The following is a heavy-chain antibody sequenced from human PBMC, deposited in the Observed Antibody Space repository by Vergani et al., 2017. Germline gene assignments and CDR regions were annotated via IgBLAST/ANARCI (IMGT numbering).Heavy chain of an antibody. Sequence: QVTLKESGPVLVKPTETLTLTCTVSGFSLSNARMGVSWIRQPPGKALEWLAHIFSNYEKSYSTSLKSRLTISKDTSKSQVVLTMTNMDPVDTATYYCARTAGIAAAGMFFWDYWGQGTLVTVSS. D-gene: IGHD6-13*01. CDR1: GFSLSNARMG. CDR2: IFSNYEK. V-gene: IGHV2-26*01. J-gene: IGHJ4*02. CDR3: ARTAGIAAAGMFFWDY.